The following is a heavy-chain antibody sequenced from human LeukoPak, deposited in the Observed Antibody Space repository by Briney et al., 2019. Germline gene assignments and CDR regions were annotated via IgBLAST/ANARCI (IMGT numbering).Heavy chain of an antibody. CDR3: GRPTKYWLVRGDGVDV. J-gene: IGHJ6*02. D-gene: IGHD6-19*01. Sequence: GGSLRVSCAASGFTFSSYAMTWVRQAPGKGLEWVASIDAGGGDTYHSDSVKGRFTISRDNSMNTLYLQMNSLRADDTAVYYCGRPTKYWLVRGDGVDVWGQGTTVTVSS. CDR2: IDAGGGDT. V-gene: IGHV3-23*01. CDR1: GFTFSSYA.